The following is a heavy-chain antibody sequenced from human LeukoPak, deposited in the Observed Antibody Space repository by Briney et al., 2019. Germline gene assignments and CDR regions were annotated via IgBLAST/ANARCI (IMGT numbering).Heavy chain of an antibody. CDR1: GGSISSSSYY. V-gene: IGHV4-39*01. Sequence: PSETLSLTCTVSGGSISSSSYYWGWIRQPPGKGLEWIGCIYYSGSTYYNPSLKSRVTISVDTSKNQFSLKLSSVTAADTAVYYCAGHSDLGSGSHYPYYYLMDVWGQGTTVTVSS. D-gene: IGHD3-10*01. CDR2: IYYSGST. J-gene: IGHJ6*02. CDR3: AGHSDLGSGSHYPYYYLMDV.